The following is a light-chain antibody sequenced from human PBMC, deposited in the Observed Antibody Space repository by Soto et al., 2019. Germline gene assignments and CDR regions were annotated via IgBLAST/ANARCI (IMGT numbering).Light chain of an antibody. Sequence: DIVMTQPPLSLPVTPGAPASISCRSSQSLLDSNDGNTDLDWYLQKPGQSPQLLIYTLSYLASGVPDRFSGSGSGTDFTLKISMVEAEDVGVYYCMQRIEFHTFGQGTKLEIK. CDR3: MQRIEFHT. J-gene: IGKJ2*01. CDR2: TLS. V-gene: IGKV2-40*01. CDR1: QSLLDSNDGNTD.